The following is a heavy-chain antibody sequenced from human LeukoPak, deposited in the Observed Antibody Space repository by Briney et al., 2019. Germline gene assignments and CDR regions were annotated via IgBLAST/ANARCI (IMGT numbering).Heavy chain of an antibody. J-gene: IGHJ4*02. CDR3: AKDRTYSSGWYYFDY. V-gene: IGHV3-11*01. D-gene: IGHD6-19*01. CDR2: ISSSGSTT. CDR1: GFTFSDYY. Sequence: GGSLRLSCAASGFTFSDYYMSWIRQAPGKGLEWVSYISSSGSTTYYADSVKGRFTISRDNSKNTLYLQMNSLRAEDTAVYYCAKDRTYSSGWYYFDYWGQGTLVTVSS.